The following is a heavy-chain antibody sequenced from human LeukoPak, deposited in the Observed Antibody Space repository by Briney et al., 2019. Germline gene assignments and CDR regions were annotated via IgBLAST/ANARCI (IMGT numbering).Heavy chain of an antibody. Sequence: ASVKVSCKASGYTFTGYYMHWVRQAPGQGLEWMGWINPNSGGTNYAQKFQGWVTMTRDTSISTAYMELSRLRSDDTAVYYCARVGRYRYCSGGSCYEDYYYGMDVWGQGITVTVSS. CDR2: INPNSGGT. V-gene: IGHV1-2*04. CDR1: GYTFTGYY. J-gene: IGHJ6*02. CDR3: ARVGRYRYCSGGSCYEDYYYGMDV. D-gene: IGHD2-15*01.